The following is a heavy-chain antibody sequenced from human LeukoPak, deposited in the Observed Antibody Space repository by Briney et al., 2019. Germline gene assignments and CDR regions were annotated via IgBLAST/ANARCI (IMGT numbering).Heavy chain of an antibody. CDR2: IYYTGNT. J-gene: IGHJ6*02. V-gene: IGHV4-59*08. Sequence: SETLSLTCTVSGASISSYYWSWIRQPPGKGLEWIGYIYYTGNTNYNPSLKSRVTISIDTSKNQISLKLSSVTAADTAVYYCARHCSGDNCYFYGMDVWGQGTTVTVSS. D-gene: IGHD2-15*01. CDR3: ARHCSGDNCYFYGMDV. CDR1: GASISSYY.